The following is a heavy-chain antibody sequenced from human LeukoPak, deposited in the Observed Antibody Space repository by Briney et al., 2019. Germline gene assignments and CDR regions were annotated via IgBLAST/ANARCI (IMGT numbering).Heavy chain of an antibody. D-gene: IGHD6-13*01. CDR1: GASISGYY. Sequence: SETLSLTCTVSGASISGYYWSWIRQPPGKGLEWIGSIYYSGSTNYNPSLKSRVTLSVDTSQNQFSLRLTSVTAADTAVYYCARSRSRIAAADAYWGQGTLVTVSS. V-gene: IGHV4-59*01. CDR2: IYYSGST. J-gene: IGHJ4*02. CDR3: ARSRSRIAAADAY.